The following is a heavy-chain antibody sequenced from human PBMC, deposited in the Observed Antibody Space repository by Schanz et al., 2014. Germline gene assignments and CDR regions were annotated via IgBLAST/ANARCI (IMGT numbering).Heavy chain of an antibody. D-gene: IGHD3-10*01. CDR1: GFTLSNSD. CDR3: ARANYRRKINFDY. CDR2: IGYLGDT. Sequence: VQLVESGGGLVQPGGSLRLSCAASGFTLSNSDMHWVRQGTGKGLEWVSTIGYLGDTYYPDSVKGRFTISRDNSKNTRYLQMNSLRAEDTAVYYCARANYRRKINFDYWGRGTLVTVSS. V-gene: IGHV3-13*01. J-gene: IGHJ4*02.